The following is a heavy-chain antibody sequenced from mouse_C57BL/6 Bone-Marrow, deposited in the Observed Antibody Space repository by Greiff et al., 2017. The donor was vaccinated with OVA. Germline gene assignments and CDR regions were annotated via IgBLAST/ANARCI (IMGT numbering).Heavy chain of an antibody. V-gene: IGHV1-26*01. D-gene: IGHD2-1*01. CDR2: INPDNGGT. J-gene: IGHJ2*01. Sequence: EVQLQQSGPELVKPGASVKISCKASGYTFTDYYMNWVKQSHGKSLEWIGDINPDNGGTSYNQKFKGKATLTVDKSSSTAYMELRSLTSEDSAVYYCARELWYYFDYWGQGTTLTVSS. CDR1: GYTFTDYY. CDR3: ARELWYYFDY.